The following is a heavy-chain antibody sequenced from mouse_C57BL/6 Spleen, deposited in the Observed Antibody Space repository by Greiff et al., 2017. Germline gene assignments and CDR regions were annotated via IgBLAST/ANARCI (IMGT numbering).Heavy chain of an antibody. CDR1: GYNITDYY. J-gene: IGHJ2*01. Sequence: VQLKESGAELVRPGASVKLSCTASGYNITDYYMHWVKQRPEQGLEWIGRIDPEDGDTEYAPKFQGKDTMTADTSSNTAYLQLSSLTSEDTAVYDCTTEGLRDYWGQGTTLTVSS. D-gene: IGHD3-1*01. CDR2: IDPEDGDT. CDR3: TTEGLRDY. V-gene: IGHV14-1*01.